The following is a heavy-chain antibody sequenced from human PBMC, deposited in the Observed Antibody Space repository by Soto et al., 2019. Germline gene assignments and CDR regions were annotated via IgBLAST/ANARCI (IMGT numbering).Heavy chain of an antibody. D-gene: IGHD3-22*01. CDR3: ARRPNYYGSSGFGFYFDY. Sequence: SETLSLTCTVSGGSISSSGFYWGWLRQSPGGGLEWIGNMYYSGSTYYNPSLKSRVTISDDTSRNQFFLKLTSVTAADTAVYYCARRPNYYGSSGFGFYFDYWGQGKLVTVSS. V-gene: IGHV4-39*01. CDR2: MYYSGST. J-gene: IGHJ4*01. CDR1: GGSISSSGFY.